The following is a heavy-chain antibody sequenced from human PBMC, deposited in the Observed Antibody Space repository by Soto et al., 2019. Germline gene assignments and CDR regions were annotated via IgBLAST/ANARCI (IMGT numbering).Heavy chain of an antibody. Sequence: GVSLRGYLKGSGHAFSGYYLRLVRQDPGQGLSWMGWINPNSGGTNYAQKFQGRVTMTRDTSISTAYMELSRLRSDDTAVYYCAVPRGVAVAGKVPEDAFDIWGQGTMVTGSS. J-gene: IGHJ3*02. CDR1: GHAFSGYY. D-gene: IGHD6-19*01. V-gene: IGHV1-2*02. CDR2: INPNSGGT. CDR3: AVPRGVAVAGKVPEDAFDI.